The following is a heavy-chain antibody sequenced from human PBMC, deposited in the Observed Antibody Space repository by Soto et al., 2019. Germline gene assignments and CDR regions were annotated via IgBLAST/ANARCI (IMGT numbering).Heavy chain of an antibody. Sequence: QVQLQESGPGLVKPSETLSLTCTVSGGSISSYYWSWIRQPPGKGLEWIGYIYYSGSTNYNPSLKSRVTISVATSKNQFALKLSTVTAADTAVYYCARGGGRDWYFDLWGRGTLVTVSS. CDR1: GGSISSYY. CDR2: IYYSGST. D-gene: IGHD2-15*01. CDR3: ARGGGRDWYFDL. J-gene: IGHJ2*01. V-gene: IGHV4-59*01.